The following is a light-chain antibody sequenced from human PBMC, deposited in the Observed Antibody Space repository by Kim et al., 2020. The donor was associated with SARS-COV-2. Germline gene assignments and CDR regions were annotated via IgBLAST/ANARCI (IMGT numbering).Light chain of an antibody. V-gene: IGLV3-1*01. CDR3: QAWDSSTAV. J-gene: IGLJ2*01. CDR2: QNN. Sequence: ASPGQTASITCSGDKLGDKYACWYQQKPGQSPVMVIYQNNKRPSWIPERFSGSNSVNAATLTISGTQAVDEADYYCQAWDSSTAVFGGGTQLTVL. CDR1: KLGDKY.